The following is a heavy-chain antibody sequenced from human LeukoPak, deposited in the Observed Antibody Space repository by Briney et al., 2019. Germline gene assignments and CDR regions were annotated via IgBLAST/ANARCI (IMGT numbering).Heavy chain of an antibody. Sequence: ASVKVSCKASGYTFTSYGISWVRQAPGQGLEWMGWISAYNGNTNYAQKLQGRVTMTTDTSTSTACMELRSLRSDDTAVYYCARVDRDIVVVPAYLGNWFDPWGQGTLVTVSS. CDR2: ISAYNGNT. CDR1: GYTFTSYG. CDR3: ARVDRDIVVVPAYLGNWFDP. D-gene: IGHD2-2*01. J-gene: IGHJ5*02. V-gene: IGHV1-18*01.